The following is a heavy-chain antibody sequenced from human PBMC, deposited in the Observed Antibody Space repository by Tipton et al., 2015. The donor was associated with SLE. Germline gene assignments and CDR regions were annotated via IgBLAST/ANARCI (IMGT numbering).Heavy chain of an antibody. V-gene: IGHV4-4*01. J-gene: IGHJ5*02. D-gene: IGHD3-22*01. CDR3: ARALSSGFVDT. CDR1: GDSISSRKW. CDR2: VYHTGNT. Sequence: TLSLTCAVSGDSISSRKWWTWVRQSPGKGLEWIGEVYHTGNTNSNPSLKSRVTISVDTSKNQFSLKLSSVTAADTAVYFCARALSSGFVDTWGQGKLVIVSS.